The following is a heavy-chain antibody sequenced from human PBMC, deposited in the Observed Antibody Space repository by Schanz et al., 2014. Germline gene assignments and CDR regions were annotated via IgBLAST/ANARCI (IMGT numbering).Heavy chain of an antibody. CDR1: GDTFSKYN. D-gene: IGHD3-22*01. J-gene: IGHJ5*02. CDR2: INPSGGST. V-gene: IGHV1-69*08. Sequence: QVQLVQSGPEVKKPGSSVKVSCQAFGDTFSKYNIMWVRQVPGQGLEWMGMINPSGGSTTYAQKFQGRVTITADKSSDTAYMELSSLRSEDTAIYYCAREVGLYDRGWFDPWGQGTLVTVSS. CDR3: AREVGLYDRGWFDP.